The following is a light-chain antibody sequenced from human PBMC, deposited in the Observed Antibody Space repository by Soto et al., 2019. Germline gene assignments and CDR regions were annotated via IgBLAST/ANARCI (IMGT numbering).Light chain of an antibody. CDR3: SSYTSISTLV. CDR1: SSDVGGYNY. V-gene: IGLV2-14*01. Sequence: QSALTQPPSASGSPGQSVAISCTGTSSDVGGYNYVSWYQQHPGKAPKLVIYEVSNRPSGISIRFSGSKSGNTASLTISGLQAEDEADYYCSSYTSISTLVFGRGTKLTVL. J-gene: IGLJ3*02. CDR2: EVS.